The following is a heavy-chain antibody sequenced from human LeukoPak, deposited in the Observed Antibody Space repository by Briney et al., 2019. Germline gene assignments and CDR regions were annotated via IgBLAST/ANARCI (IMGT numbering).Heavy chain of an antibody. V-gene: IGHV3-9*01. D-gene: IGHD1-26*01. J-gene: IGHJ4*02. CDR3: ARDLGGGSGY. Sequence: GGSLRLSCAASGFTFDDYAMHWVRQAPGKGLEWVSGISWNSGSIGYADSVKGRFSISRDNAKNTLYLQMNSLRAEDTAVYYCARDLGGGSGYWGQGTLVTVSS. CDR2: ISWNSGSI. CDR1: GFTFDDYA.